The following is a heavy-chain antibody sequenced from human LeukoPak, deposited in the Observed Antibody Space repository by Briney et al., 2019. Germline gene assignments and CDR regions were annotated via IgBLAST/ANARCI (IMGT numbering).Heavy chain of an antibody. J-gene: IGHJ4*02. V-gene: IGHV4-4*09. CDR3: ARFAYCGSGCWYYFDY. D-gene: IGHD2-21*02. CDR2: IYPTGGT. Sequence: SETLSLTCTVSGGSISSYYWSWIRQSPGKGLEWIGYIYPTGGTNYNPSLKSRVTMSVDTSKNQFSLKLNSVTAADTAVYFCARFAYCGSGCWYYFDYWGQGALVTVSS. CDR1: GGSISSYY.